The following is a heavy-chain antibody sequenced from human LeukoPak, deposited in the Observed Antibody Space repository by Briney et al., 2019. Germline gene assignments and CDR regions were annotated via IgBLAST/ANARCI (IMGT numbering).Heavy chain of an antibody. CDR2: IYSDGPT. J-gene: IGHJ4*02. D-gene: IGHD1-26*01. V-gene: IGHV3-53*01. CDR3: ARGGSYLDY. CDR1: GFTVSTNY. Sequence: PGGSLRLSSAASGFTVSTNYMSWVRQAPGKGLEWVSVIYSDGPTYYADSVKGRFTISRDDSKNTLYLHMNSLRAEDTAVYHCARGGSYLDYWGQGALVAVSS.